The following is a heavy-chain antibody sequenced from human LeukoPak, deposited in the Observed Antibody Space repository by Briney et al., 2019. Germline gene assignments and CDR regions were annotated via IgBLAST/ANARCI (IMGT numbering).Heavy chain of an antibody. J-gene: IGHJ4*02. CDR3: MVDCSSTSCYDY. V-gene: IGHV3-49*04. Sequence: GRSLRLSCTASGFTFGDYAMSWVRRAPGKGLEWVGFIRSKAYGGTTEYAASVKGRFTISRDDSKSIAYLQMNSLKTEDTAVYYCMVDCSSTSCYDYWGQGTLVTVSS. CDR2: IRSKAYGGTT. CDR1: GFTFGDYA. D-gene: IGHD2-2*01.